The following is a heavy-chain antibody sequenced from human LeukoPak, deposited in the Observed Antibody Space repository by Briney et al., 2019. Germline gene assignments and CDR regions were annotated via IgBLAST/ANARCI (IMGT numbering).Heavy chain of an antibody. CDR3: ATLRLIASTGNNWFDP. CDR2: IYYSGST. CDR1: GGSISSSSYY. J-gene: IGHJ5*02. D-gene: IGHD5/OR15-5a*01. Sequence: SETLSLTCTVSGGSISSSSYYWGWIRQPPGKGLEWIGTIYYSGSTHYNPSLKSRVTISVDTSKNQFSLKLSSVTAADTAVYYCATLRLIASTGNNWFDPWGQGTLVTVSS. V-gene: IGHV4-39*01.